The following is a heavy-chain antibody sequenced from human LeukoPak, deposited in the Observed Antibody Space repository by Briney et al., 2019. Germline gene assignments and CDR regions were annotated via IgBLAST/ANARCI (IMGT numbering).Heavy chain of an antibody. CDR3: ARSAAYHYYGLDV. CDR1: GFTFSSHD. J-gene: IGHJ6*04. Sequence: GGSLGLSCAASGFTFSSHDFHWVRQVPGKGLEWVSAIGSEGDSHYLDSVKGRFTISRENAKNSLYLEMNSLRAGDTAVYYCARSAAYHYYGLDVWGKGTTVTVSS. CDR2: IGSEGDS. D-gene: IGHD6-25*01. V-gene: IGHV3-13*01.